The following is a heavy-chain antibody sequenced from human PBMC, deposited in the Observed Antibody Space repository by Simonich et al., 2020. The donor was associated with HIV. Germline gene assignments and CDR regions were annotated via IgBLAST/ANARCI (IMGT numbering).Heavy chain of an antibody. CDR3: ATVGLRDGYNYY. CDR1: GYTFTDYY. V-gene: IGHV1-69-2*01. CDR2: SEPKKDET. D-gene: IGHD1-1*01. Sequence: EVQLVQSGAEVKKPGATVKISCRVFGYTFTDYYIHWVQQVPGKGLEWSGLSEPKKDETRDAEKFQGRLPITADTSPDIAYMELSSLRSEDTAVYYCATVGLRDGYNYYWGQGTLITVSS. J-gene: IGHJ4*02.